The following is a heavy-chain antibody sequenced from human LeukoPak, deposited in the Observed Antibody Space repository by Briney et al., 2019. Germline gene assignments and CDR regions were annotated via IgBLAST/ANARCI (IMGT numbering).Heavy chain of an antibody. CDR3: ARHRRLRSFDWSHKKASYYYGMDV. CDR1: GYSFTSYW. J-gene: IGHJ6*04. D-gene: IGHD3-9*01. Sequence: GDSLKISGKGSGYSFTSYWIGWVRQMPGKGLDWMGIIYPGDSDTRYSPSFQGQVTISADKSISTAYPQWSSLKASDTAMYYCARHRRLRSFDWSHKKASYYYGMDVSGKGTTVTVSS. V-gene: IGHV5-51*01. CDR2: IYPGDSDT.